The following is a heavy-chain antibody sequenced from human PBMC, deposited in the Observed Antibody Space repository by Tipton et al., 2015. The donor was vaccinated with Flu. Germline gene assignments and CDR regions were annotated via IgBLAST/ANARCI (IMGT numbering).Heavy chain of an antibody. CDR3: ARSTYYYGSGSSDY. J-gene: IGHJ4*02. V-gene: IGHV4-38-2*01. Sequence: LRLSCAVSGYSINSGYFWGWIRQPPGKGLEWIGCISHSGRTYYNPSLKSRVTISVDTAKNQFSQRLSSVTAADTAVYYCARSTYYYGSGSSDYWGQGTLVTVSS. CDR1: GYSINSGYF. D-gene: IGHD3-10*01. CDR2: ISHSGRT.